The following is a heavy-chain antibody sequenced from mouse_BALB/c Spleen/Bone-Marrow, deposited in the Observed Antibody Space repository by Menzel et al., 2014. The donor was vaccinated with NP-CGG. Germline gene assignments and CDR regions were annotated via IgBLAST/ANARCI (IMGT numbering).Heavy chain of an antibody. CDR2: IRLKSNNYAT. J-gene: IGHJ2*01. V-gene: IGHV6-6*02. D-gene: IGHD1-2*01. CDR3: TRVLRLQDY. CDR1: GFTFSNYW. Sequence: EVQRVESGGGLVQPGGSMKLSCVASGFTFSNYWMNWVRQSPEKGLEWVAEIRLKSNNYATHYAESVKGRFTISRDDSKSSVYLQMNNVRAEDTGIYYCTRVLRLQDYWGQGTTLTVSS.